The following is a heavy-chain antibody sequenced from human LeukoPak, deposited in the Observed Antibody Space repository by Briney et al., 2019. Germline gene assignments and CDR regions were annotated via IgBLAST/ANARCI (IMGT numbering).Heavy chain of an antibody. CDR3: ARDRGSGLDY. CDR2: ISSSSSYI. CDR1: GFTFSSYS. D-gene: IGHD3-10*01. J-gene: IGHJ4*02. Sequence: PGGSLRLSCAASGFTFSSYSMNWVRQAPGKGLKWVSSISSSSSYIYYADSVKGRFTISRDNSKNTLYLQMNSLRAEDTAVYYCARDRGSGLDYWGQGTLVTVSS. V-gene: IGHV3-21*01.